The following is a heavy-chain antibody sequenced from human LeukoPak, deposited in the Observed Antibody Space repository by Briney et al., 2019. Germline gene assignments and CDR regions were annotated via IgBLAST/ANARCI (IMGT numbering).Heavy chain of an antibody. V-gene: IGHV3-21*01. CDR2: ITSSSTYT. CDR1: GFTFNTYN. CDR3: ARDNGNWFDP. J-gene: IGHJ5*02. Sequence: GGSLRLSCAASGFTFNTYNMNWVRQAPGKGLEWVSSITSSSTYTFYAASVKGRFTISRDNAKNSLYLQMNSLRDEDTAIYYCARDNGNWFDPWGQGTLVTVSS.